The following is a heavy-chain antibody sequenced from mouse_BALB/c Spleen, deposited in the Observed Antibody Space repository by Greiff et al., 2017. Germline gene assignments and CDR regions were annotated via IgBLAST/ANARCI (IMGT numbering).Heavy chain of an antibody. CDR2: ISSGGGST. CDR3: ARRSVTRYFDV. CDR1: GFAFSSYD. V-gene: IGHV5-12-1*01. D-gene: IGHD1-3*01. J-gene: IGHJ1*01. Sequence: DVMLVESGGGLVKPGGSLKLSCAASGFAFSSYDMSWVRQTPEKRLEWVAYISSGGGSTYYPDTVKGRFTISRDNAKNTLYLQMSSLKSEDTAMYYCARRSVTRYFDVWGAGTTVTVSS.